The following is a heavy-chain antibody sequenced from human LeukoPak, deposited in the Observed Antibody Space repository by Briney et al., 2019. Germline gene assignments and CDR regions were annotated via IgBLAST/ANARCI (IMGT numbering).Heavy chain of an antibody. V-gene: IGHV3-23*01. Sequence: GGSLRLSCAASGFTFSSYAMSWVRQAPGKGLEWVSAISGSGGSTYYADSVKGRFTISRDNSKNTLYLQMSSLRAEDTAVYYCAKDYAPYYDILTGFSNWFDPWGQGTLVTVSS. CDR2: ISGSGGST. D-gene: IGHD3-9*01. J-gene: IGHJ5*02. CDR1: GFTFSSYA. CDR3: AKDYAPYYDILTGFSNWFDP.